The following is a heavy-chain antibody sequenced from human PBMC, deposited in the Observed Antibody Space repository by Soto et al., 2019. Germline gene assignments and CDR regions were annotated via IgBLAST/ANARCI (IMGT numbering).Heavy chain of an antibody. V-gene: IGHV1-8*01. Sequence: QVQLVQSGAELKKPGASVKVSCKASGYTFSNYDMNWVRQATGQGPEWIGWVHPNNGDTGYAQKFQGRVTLTTDISTTTAYMELTSLRSEDTAIYYCAKFSRKGSAIDFDYWGQGTLITVSS. J-gene: IGHJ4*02. CDR3: AKFSRKGSAIDFDY. CDR1: GYTFSNYD. CDR2: VHPNNGDT. D-gene: IGHD3-10*01.